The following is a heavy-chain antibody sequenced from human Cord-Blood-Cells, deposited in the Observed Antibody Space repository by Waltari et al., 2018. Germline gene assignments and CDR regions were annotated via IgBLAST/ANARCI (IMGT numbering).Heavy chain of an antibody. Sequence: QVQLVQSGAEVKKPGASVKVSCKASGYTFTGYYMHWVRQAPGQGLEWMGWINPNRGGTNYAQKLQGRVTMTRDTSISTAYMELSRLRSDDTAVYYCARDRSYSKYFQHWGQGTLVTVSS. CDR2: INPNRGGT. CDR3: ARDRSYSKYFQH. J-gene: IGHJ1*01. V-gene: IGHV1-2*02. CDR1: GYTFTGYY. D-gene: IGHD4-4*01.